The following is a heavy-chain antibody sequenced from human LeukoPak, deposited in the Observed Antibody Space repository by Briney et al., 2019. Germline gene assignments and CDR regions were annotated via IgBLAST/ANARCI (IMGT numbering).Heavy chain of an antibody. D-gene: IGHD6-19*01. V-gene: IGHV3-30*04. CDR3: AREPVAVAGGFDY. J-gene: IGHJ4*02. Sequence: GGSLRLSCAASGFTFSSYAMHWVRQAPGKGLEWVAVISYDGSNKYYADSVKGRFTISRDNSKNTLYLQMNSLRAEDTAVYYCAREPVAVAGGFDYWGQGTLVTVSS. CDR1: GFTFSSYA. CDR2: ISYDGSNK.